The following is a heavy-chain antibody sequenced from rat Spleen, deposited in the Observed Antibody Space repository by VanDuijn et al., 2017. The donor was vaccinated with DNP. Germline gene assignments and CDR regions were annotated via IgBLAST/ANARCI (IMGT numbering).Heavy chain of an antibody. Sequence: EVQLVESGGDLVQPGRSLKLSCAASGFTFSDYNMAWVRLTPKKGLEWVATISYAGSSTYYRDSVKGRFTVSRDNAKSTLYLQMDSLRSEDTATYYCTRYYGFNSYFFDFWGQGVMVTLSS. J-gene: IGHJ2*01. CDR3: TRYYGFNSYFFDF. D-gene: IGHD1-6*01. CDR1: GFTFSDYN. CDR2: ISYAGSST. V-gene: IGHV5-7*01.